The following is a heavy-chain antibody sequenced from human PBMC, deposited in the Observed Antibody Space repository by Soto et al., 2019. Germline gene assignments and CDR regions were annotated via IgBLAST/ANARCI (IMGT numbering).Heavy chain of an antibody. CDR2: IYHAGSP. Sequence: HLQESGPGLVKPSGTLSLTCDVSGGSISSSSWWTWVRQSPGKGLEWIGEIYHAGSPNYNPSFQSRVTIVADKSKNHFSLRLTSVTAADTDIYYCARGLSFRGDFDVWGQGTTVTVSS. D-gene: IGHD2-21*02. V-gene: IGHV4-4*02. J-gene: IGHJ3*01. CDR1: GGSISSSSW. CDR3: ARGLSFRGDFDV.